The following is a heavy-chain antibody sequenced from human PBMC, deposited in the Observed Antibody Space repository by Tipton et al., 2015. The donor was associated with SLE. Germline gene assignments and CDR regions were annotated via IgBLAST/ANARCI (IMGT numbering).Heavy chain of an antibody. CDR2: IYYSGST. CDR3: ARYSRTSSAFDI. CDR1: GGSISSYY. V-gene: IGHV4-59*12. J-gene: IGHJ3*02. D-gene: IGHD6-6*01. Sequence: TLSLTCTVSGGSISSYYWSWIRQPPGKGLEWIGYIYYSGSTNYKPSLKSRVTISVDTSKNQFSLKLSSVTAADTAVYYCARYSRTSSAFDIWGQGTMVTVSS.